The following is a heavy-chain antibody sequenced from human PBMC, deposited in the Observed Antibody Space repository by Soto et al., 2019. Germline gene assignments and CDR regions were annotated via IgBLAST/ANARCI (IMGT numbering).Heavy chain of an antibody. V-gene: IGHV4-34*01. Sequence: QVQLQQWGAGLLKPSETLSLTCAVYGGSFSGYYWSWIRQPPGKGLEWIGEINHSGSTNYNPSLKSRVTISVDTSKTQFSLKLSSVTAADTAVYYCASNPYSSSGYAFDIWGQGTMVTVSS. J-gene: IGHJ3*02. CDR3: ASNPYSSSGYAFDI. D-gene: IGHD6-13*01. CDR2: INHSGST. CDR1: GGSFSGYY.